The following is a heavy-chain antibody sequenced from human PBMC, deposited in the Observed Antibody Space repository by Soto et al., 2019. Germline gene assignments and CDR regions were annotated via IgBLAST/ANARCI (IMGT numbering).Heavy chain of an antibody. V-gene: IGHV3-33*01. J-gene: IGHJ4*02. CDR3: ARESGGYYDSSGYYYFDY. CDR1: GFTFSSYG. Sequence: QVQLVESGGGVVQPGRSLRLSCAASGFTFSSYGMHWVRQAPGKGLEWVAVIWDDGSNKYYADSVKGRFTIYRDNSKNTLYLQMNSLRAEDTAVYYCARESGGYYDSSGYYYFDYWGQGTLVTVSS. CDR2: IWDDGSNK. D-gene: IGHD3-22*01.